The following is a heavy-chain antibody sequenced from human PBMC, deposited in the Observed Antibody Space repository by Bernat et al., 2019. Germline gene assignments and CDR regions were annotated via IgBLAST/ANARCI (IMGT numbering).Heavy chain of an antibody. V-gene: IGHV2-70*11. D-gene: IGHD3-22*01. CDR2: IDWDDDK. CDR3: ARTIAYYYDSSGYPRIDY. J-gene: IGHJ4*02. CDR1: GFSLSTSGMC. Sequence: GAALVKPTQTLTLTCTFSGFSLSTSGMCVSWIRQPPGKALEWLARIDWDDDKYYSTSLKTRLTISKDTSKNQVVLTMTNMDPVDTATYYCARTIAYYYDSSGYPRIDYWGQGTLVTVSS.